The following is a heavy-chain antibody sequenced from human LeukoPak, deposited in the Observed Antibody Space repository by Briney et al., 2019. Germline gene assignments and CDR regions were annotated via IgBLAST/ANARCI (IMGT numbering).Heavy chain of an antibody. V-gene: IGHV3-7*01. CDR2: IKQDGSEK. Sequence: GGSLRLSCAASGFTFGSYWMSWVRQAPGKGLEWVANIKQDGSEKYYVDSVKGRFTISRDNAKNSLYLQMNSLRAEDTAVYYCARRRGFDWLCYFDYWGQGTLVTVSS. J-gene: IGHJ4*02. CDR3: ARRRGFDWLCYFDY. CDR1: GFTFGSYW. D-gene: IGHD3-9*01.